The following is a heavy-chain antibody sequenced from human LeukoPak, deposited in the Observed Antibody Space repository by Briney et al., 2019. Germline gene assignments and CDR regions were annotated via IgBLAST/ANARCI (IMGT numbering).Heavy chain of an antibody. CDR2: IRSSSSYI. V-gene: IGHV3-21*01. D-gene: IGHD3-22*01. J-gene: IGHJ4*02. CDR1: GFTFSSYS. CDR3: ARDSEGIYNDSSSSQGDY. Sequence: GGSLRLSCAASGFTFSSYSMSWVRQAPGKGLEWVSSIRSSSSYIYYADSVKGRFTISRDNAKNSLYLQMNSLRAEDTAVYYCARDSEGIYNDSSSSQGDYWGQGTLVTVSS.